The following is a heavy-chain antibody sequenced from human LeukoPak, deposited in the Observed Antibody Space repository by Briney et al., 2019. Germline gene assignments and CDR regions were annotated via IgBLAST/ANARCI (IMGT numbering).Heavy chain of an antibody. CDR3: AKDSPVCTF. CDR2: ISGGADST. J-gene: IGHJ4*02. Sequence: PGGSLRLSCAASGFTSSSYGMSWVRQAPGKGLEWVSAISGGADSTYYADSVKGRFTISRDNSKNTLYLQMNSLRDEDTAIYYCAKDSPVCTFWGQGTLVTVSS. V-gene: IGHV3-23*01. D-gene: IGHD2-8*01. CDR1: GFTSSSYG.